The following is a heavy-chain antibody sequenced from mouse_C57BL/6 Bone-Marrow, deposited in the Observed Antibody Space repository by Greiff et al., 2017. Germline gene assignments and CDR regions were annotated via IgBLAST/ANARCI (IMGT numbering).Heavy chain of an antibody. D-gene: IGHD1-1*01. CDR3: AHYGSSYWYFDV. CDR2: INPYNGGT. J-gene: IGHJ1*03. Sequence: EVKLVESGPVLVKPGASVKMSCKASGYTFTDYYMNWVKQSHGKSLEWIGVINPYNGGTSYNQKFKGKATLTVDKSSSTAYMELNSLTSEDSAVYYCAHYGSSYWYFDVWGTGTTVTVSS. CDR1: GYTFTDYY. V-gene: IGHV1-19*01.